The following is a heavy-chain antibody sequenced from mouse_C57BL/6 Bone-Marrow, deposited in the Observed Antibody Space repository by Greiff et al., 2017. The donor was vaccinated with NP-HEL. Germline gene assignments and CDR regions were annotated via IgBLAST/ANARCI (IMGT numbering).Heavy chain of an antibody. D-gene: IGHD1-1*01. CDR2: INPNNGGT. Sequence: EVQLQQSGPELVKPGASVKISCKASGYTFTDYYMNWVKQSHGKSLEWIGDINPNNGGTSYNQKFKGKATLTVDKSSSTAYMELRSLTSEDSAVYYCATAPLTTVVADWGQGTTLTVSS. J-gene: IGHJ2*01. CDR1: GYTFTDYY. CDR3: ATAPLTTVVAD. V-gene: IGHV1-26*01.